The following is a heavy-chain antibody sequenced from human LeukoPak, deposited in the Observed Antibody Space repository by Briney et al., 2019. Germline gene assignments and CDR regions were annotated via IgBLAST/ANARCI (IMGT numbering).Heavy chain of an antibody. CDR1: GGSISSYY. CDR2: IYYSGST. CDR3: ARHLSTPGGAGGWFDP. D-gene: IGHD1-26*01. V-gene: IGHV4-59*08. J-gene: IGHJ5*02. Sequence: SETLSLTCTVSGGSISSYYWSWIRQPPGKGLEWIGYIYYSGSTNYNPSLKSRATISVDTSKNQFSLKLSSVTAADTAVYYCARHLSTPGGAGGWFDPWGQGTLVTVSS.